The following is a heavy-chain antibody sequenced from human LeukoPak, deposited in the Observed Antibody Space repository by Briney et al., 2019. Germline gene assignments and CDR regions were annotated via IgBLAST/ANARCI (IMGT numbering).Heavy chain of an antibody. CDR3: ATEYSSSSFGMDV. D-gene: IGHD6-6*01. Sequence: SETLSLTCAVYGGSFSDYYWSWIRQPPGKGLEWIGEINHSGSTNYNPSPKSRVTISVDTSKKQFSLKLSSVSAADTAVYYCATEYSSSSFGMDVWGQGTTVTVSS. CDR2: INHSGST. CDR1: GGSFSDYY. J-gene: IGHJ6*02. V-gene: IGHV4-34*01.